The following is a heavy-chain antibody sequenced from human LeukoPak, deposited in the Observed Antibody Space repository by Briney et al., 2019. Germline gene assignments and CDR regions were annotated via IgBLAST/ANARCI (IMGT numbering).Heavy chain of an antibody. CDR3: ARDNSGSGSYIQLDY. CDR1: GFTFNSYT. J-gene: IGHJ4*02. D-gene: IGHD3-10*01. Sequence: GGSLRLSCAASGFTFNSYTMNWVRQAPGKGLEWVAITSSDGGNKCYADSVKGRFTISRDNSKNTLYLQMNSLRTEDTAVYYCARDNSGSGSYIQLDYWGQGTRVTVSS. V-gene: IGHV3-30-3*01. CDR2: TSSDGGNK.